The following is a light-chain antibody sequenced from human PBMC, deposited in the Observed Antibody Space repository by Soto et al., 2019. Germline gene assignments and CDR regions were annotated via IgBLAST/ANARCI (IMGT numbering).Light chain of an antibody. CDR1: QSLSSNY. Sequence: EIVLTQSPGTLSLSPGERATLSCRASQSLSSNYLAWYQQKPGQAPRLLIYGASSRATGTPDRFSGRGSGTDFTLTISRREPEDVAVYHCQQYITAPETFGQGNKVEIK. J-gene: IGKJ1*01. CDR2: GAS. CDR3: QQYITAPET. V-gene: IGKV3-20*01.